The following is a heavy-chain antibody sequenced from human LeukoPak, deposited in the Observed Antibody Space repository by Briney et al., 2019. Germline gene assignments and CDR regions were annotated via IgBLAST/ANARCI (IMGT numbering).Heavy chain of an antibody. Sequence: GGSLRLSCAASGFTFSSYAMSWVRQAPGKGLEWVSAISGSGGSTYYADSVKGRFTISRDNSKNTLYPQMNSLRAEDTAVYYCAKLFWDPSTVTHFDYWGQGTLVTVSS. CDR2: ISGSGGST. J-gene: IGHJ4*02. D-gene: IGHD4-17*01. V-gene: IGHV3-23*01. CDR1: GFTFSSYA. CDR3: AKLFWDPSTVTHFDY.